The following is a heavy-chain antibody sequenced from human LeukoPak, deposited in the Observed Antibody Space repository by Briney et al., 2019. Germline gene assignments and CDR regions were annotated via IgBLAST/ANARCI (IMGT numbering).Heavy chain of an antibody. Sequence: GSLRLSCAASGFTFSNYAMSWVRQAPGKGLEWVSAITGSDGTTYYADSVKGRFTISRDNSKNTLYLQMNSLRVEDTAVYYCARWGDYDILTGYYVSDYWGQGTLVTVSS. J-gene: IGHJ4*02. D-gene: IGHD3-9*01. CDR3: ARWGDYDILTGYYVSDY. V-gene: IGHV3-23*01. CDR1: GFTFSNYA. CDR2: ITGSDGTT.